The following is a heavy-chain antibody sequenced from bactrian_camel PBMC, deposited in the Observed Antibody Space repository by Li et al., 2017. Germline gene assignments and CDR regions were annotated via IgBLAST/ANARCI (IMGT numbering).Heavy chain of an antibody. V-gene: IGHV3S53*01. CDR3: AAAVGWCSQWQSADFNF. D-gene: IGHD2*01. CDR2: MDSLGRT. CDR1: ETRYC. J-gene: IGHJ6*01. Sequence: VQLVESGGGSVQPGESLRLTCTFSETRYCMGWSRQPPGKDREGVAVMDSLGRTKYADSVNGRFTISKDNAKNTLYLQMNSLKPDDTAIYYCAAAVGWCSQWQSADFNFWGRGTQVTVS.